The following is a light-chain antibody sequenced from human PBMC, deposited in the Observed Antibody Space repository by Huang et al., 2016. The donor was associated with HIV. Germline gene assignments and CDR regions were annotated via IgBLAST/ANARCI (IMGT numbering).Light chain of an antibody. J-gene: IGKJ2*01. V-gene: IGKV1-39*01. CDR1: QNIDKY. CDR2: GAS. CDR3: QQSVKTPRT. Sequence: DIQITQSPFSLSASVGDRVTITCRASQNIDKYFKWYQKQPGIAPKLLISGASTLQSVVASSFSGSRSGTDFTLTISILQPGEADVYFCQQSVKTPRTFGQGTKLEI.